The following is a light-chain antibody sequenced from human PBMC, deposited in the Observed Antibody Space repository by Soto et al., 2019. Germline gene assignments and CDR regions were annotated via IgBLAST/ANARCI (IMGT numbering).Light chain of an antibody. CDR3: QQRSSWPIT. J-gene: IGKJ5*01. CDR1: QSVSSY. Sequence: EIVLTQSPATLSLSPWERATLSCRASQSVSSYLAWYQQKRGQAPRLLIYDVSDMATGIPARFSGSGSGTGFTLTISSLEPEDFAVYHCQQRSSWPITFGQGTRLEIK. CDR2: DVS. V-gene: IGKV3-11*01.